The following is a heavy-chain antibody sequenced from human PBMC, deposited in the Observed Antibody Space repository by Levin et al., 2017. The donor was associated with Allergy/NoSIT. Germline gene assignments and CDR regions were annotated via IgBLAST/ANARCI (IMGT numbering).Heavy chain of an antibody. V-gene: IGHV3-30*18. CDR2: ISYDGSNK. CDR1: GFTFSSYG. J-gene: IGHJ4*02. D-gene: IGHD5-18*01. Sequence: GGSLRLSCAASGFTFSSYGMHWVRQAPGKGLEWVAVISYDGSNKYYADSVKGRFTISRDNSKNTLYLQMNSLRAEDTAVYYCAKGQAAMVIDYWGQGTLVTVSS. CDR3: AKGQAAMVIDY.